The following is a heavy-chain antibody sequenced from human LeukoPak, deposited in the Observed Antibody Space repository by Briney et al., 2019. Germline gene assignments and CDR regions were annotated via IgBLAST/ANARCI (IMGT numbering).Heavy chain of an antibody. Sequence: GGSLRLSCIASGFAFRNYGMHWVRQAPGKGLEWVSYISSSGSTIYYADSVKGRFTISRDNSKNTLYLQMGSLRAEDMAVYYCARNHDDYGDYGYYYYYYMDVWGKGTTVTISS. J-gene: IGHJ6*03. V-gene: IGHV3-48*01. CDR1: GFAFRNYG. CDR2: ISSSGSTI. CDR3: ARNHDDYGDYGYYYYYYMDV. D-gene: IGHD4-17*01.